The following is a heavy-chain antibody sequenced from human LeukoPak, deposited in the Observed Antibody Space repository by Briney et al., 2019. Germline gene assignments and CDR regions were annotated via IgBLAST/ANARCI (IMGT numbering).Heavy chain of an antibody. D-gene: IGHD5-18*01. CDR1: GGTFSSYA. Sequence: GASVKVSCKASGGTFSSYAISWVRQAPGQGLEWMGGIIPIFGTANYAQKFQGRVTITTDESTSTAYMELSSLRSEDTAVYYCARKRAPWIQLGDAFDIWGQGTMVTVSS. CDR2: IIPIFGTA. CDR3: ARKRAPWIQLGDAFDI. J-gene: IGHJ3*02. V-gene: IGHV1-69*05.